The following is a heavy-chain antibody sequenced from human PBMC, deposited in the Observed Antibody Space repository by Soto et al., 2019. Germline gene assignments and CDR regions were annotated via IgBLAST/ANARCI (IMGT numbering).Heavy chain of an antibody. D-gene: IGHD6-6*01. CDR2: IYHSGST. Sequence: PSETLSLTCAVSGGSISSSNWWSWVRQPPGKGLEWIGEIYHSGSTDYNPSLKSRVTISVDKSKNQFSLKLSSVTAADTAVYYCARWSYSSSSPGPPDYWGQGTLVTVSS. CDR3: ARWSYSSSSPGPPDY. V-gene: IGHV4-4*02. J-gene: IGHJ4*02. CDR1: GGSISSSNW.